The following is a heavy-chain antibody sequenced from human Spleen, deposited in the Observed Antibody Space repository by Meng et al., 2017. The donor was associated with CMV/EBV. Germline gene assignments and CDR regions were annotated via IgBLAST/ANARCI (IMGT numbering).Heavy chain of an antibody. CDR3: ARGNWGGDDY. Sequence: SETLSLTCIVSGGSISSHFWSWIRQPPGKGLEWIGYIYYSGSTYYNPSLKSRVTISVDTSENQFSLKLTSVTAADTAVYYCARGNWGGDDYWGQGTLVTVSS. J-gene: IGHJ4*02. CDR2: IYYSGST. V-gene: IGHV4-59*11. D-gene: IGHD2-21*01. CDR1: GGSISSHF.